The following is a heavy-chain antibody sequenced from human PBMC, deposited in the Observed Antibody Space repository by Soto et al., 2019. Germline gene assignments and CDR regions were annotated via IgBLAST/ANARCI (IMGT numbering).Heavy chain of an antibody. Sequence: QVQLQQWGAGLLKPSETLSLTCAVSGGSFNANYWSWIRQPPGKGLEWIGEIYHSGKTNYNPSLKSRLTISVHTSKNQFSLKLNSVTAADTAVYYCASARWDYWGQGTLVTVSS. CDR1: GGSFNANY. J-gene: IGHJ4*02. CDR2: IYHSGKT. CDR3: ASARWDY. V-gene: IGHV4-34*01.